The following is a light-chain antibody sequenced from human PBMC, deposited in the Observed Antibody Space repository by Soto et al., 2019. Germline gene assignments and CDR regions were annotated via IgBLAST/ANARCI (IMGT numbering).Light chain of an antibody. CDR1: SSDVGGYNY. CDR3: SSYTSSSTLSNWV. CDR2: DVS. J-gene: IGLJ3*02. V-gene: IGLV2-14*01. Sequence: QSALTQPASVSGSPGQSITISCTGTSSDVGGYNYVSWYQQHPGKAPKLMIYDVSNRPSGVSNRFSGSKSGNTASLTISGLQAEDEADYYCSSYTSSSTLSNWVFGGGTQLTVL.